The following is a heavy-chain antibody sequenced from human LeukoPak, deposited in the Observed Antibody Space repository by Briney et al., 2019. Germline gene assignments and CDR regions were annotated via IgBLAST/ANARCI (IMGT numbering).Heavy chain of an antibody. J-gene: IGHJ4*02. D-gene: IGHD3-3*01. CDR1: GFTFSSYG. CDR2: IRYDGSNK. CDR3: ARGMILEWLWDY. V-gene: IGHV3-30*02. Sequence: GGSLRLSCAASGFTFSSYGMHWVRQAPGKGLEWVAFIRYDGSNKYYADSVKGRFTISRDNAKNSLYLQMDSLRAEDTAVYYCARGMILEWLWDYWGQGTLVTVSS.